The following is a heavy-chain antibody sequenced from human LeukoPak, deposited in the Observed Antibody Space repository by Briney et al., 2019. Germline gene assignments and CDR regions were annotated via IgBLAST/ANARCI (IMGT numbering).Heavy chain of an antibody. V-gene: IGHV3-66*01. D-gene: IGHD3-10*01. CDR3: AKYSYYGSGSYYNDFDF. J-gene: IGHJ4*02. CDR1: GFTVSSNY. Sequence: PGGSLRLSCAASGFTVSSNYMSWVRQAPGKGLEWVSVILSGGSTYNADSVKGRFTISRDNSKNMLYLQMNSLRAEDTAVYYCAKYSYYGSGSYYNDFDFWGQGTLVTVSS. CDR2: ILSGGST.